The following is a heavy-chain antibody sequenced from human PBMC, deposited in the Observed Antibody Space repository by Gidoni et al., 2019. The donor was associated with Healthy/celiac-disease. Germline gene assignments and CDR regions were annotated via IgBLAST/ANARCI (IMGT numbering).Heavy chain of an antibody. D-gene: IGHD1-1*01. V-gene: IGHV3-30*03. CDR3: GRGDPHWTKFRNGMDV. J-gene: IGHJ6*02. Sequence: QVQLVESGGGVVQPGRSLRLSCAAPGFTFSSYGMHWVRQAPGKGLEWVAVISYDGSNKYYADSVKGRFTISRDNSKNTLYLQMNSLRAEDTAVYYCGRGDPHWTKFRNGMDVWGQGTTVTVSS. CDR1: GFTFSSYG. CDR2: ISYDGSNK.